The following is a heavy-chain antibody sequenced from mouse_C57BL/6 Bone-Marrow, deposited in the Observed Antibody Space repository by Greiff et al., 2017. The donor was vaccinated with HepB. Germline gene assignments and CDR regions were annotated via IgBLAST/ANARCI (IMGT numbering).Heavy chain of an antibody. CDR2: INPTSGYT. J-gene: IGHJ1*03. Sequence: VQLQQSGAELAKPGASVKLSCKASGYTFTSYWMHWVKQRPGQGLEWIGYINPTSGYTKYNQKFKDKATLTADTSSSTAYMQLSSLTYEDSAVYYCAKVFITTVDWYFDVWGTGTTVTVSS. CDR3: AKVFITTVDWYFDV. D-gene: IGHD1-1*01. V-gene: IGHV1-7*01. CDR1: GYTFTSYW.